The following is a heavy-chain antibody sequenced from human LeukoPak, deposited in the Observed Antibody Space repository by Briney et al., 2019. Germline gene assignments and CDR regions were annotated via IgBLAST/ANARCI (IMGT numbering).Heavy chain of an antibody. CDR3: ARDSRYYYDSSNWFDP. CDR1: GGSISSGGYY. D-gene: IGHD3-22*01. CDR2: IYYSGST. V-gene: IGHV4-31*03. Sequence: PSQTLSLTCTVSGGSISSGGYYWSWIRQHPGKGLEWIGYIYYSGSTYYNPSLESRVTISVDTSKNQFSLKLSSVTAADTAVYYCARDSRYYYDSSNWFDPWGQGTLVTVSS. J-gene: IGHJ5*02.